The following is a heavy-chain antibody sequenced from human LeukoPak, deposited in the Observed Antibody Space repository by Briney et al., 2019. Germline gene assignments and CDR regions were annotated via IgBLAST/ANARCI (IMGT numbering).Heavy chain of an antibody. D-gene: IGHD6-13*01. CDR1: GFTFSSYG. J-gene: IGHJ4*02. Sequence: PGGSLRLSCAASGFTFSSYGMSWVRQAPGKGLEWVSAISGSGGSTYYADSVKGRFTISRDNSKNTLYLQMNSLRAEDTAVYYCAKVGYSSSWYEWDCWGQGTLVTVSS. CDR3: AKVGYSSSWYEWDC. V-gene: IGHV3-23*01. CDR2: ISGSGGST.